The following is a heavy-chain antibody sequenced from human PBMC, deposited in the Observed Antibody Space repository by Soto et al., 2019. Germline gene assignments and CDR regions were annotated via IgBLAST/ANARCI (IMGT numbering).Heavy chain of an antibody. D-gene: IGHD6-19*01. J-gene: IGHJ4*02. V-gene: IGHV3-23*01. CDR3: AKATTNGGWFNPFDS. CDR1: VFSFVNYA. CDR2: LSGSGTST. Sequence: PWGSLRISCASSVFSFVNYAMNWVRQAPGKGLEWVSGLSGSGTSTYYADSVKGRFTISRDNSRDTLFLQMNSLTADDTAVYYCAKATTNGGWFNPFDSWGQGAMVTVSS.